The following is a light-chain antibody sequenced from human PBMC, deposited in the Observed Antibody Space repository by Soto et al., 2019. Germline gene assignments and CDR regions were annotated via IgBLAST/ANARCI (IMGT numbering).Light chain of an antibody. CDR1: SGHSSYG. J-gene: IGLJ3*02. V-gene: IGLV4-69*01. CDR2: VNSDGGH. Sequence: QSVLTQSPSASASLGASVKLTCTLSSGHSSYGIAWHQQQPEKGPRFLMKVNSDGGHNKGDGIPDRFSGSSSGAERYLIISSLQSEDEADYYCQTWGAGIQVFGGGTKLTVL. CDR3: QTWGAGIQV.